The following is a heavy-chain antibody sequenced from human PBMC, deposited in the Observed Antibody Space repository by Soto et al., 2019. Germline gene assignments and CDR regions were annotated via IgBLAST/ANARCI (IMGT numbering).Heavy chain of an antibody. V-gene: IGHV4-34*01. J-gene: IGHJ4*02. CDR1: GGSFGGYY. CDR2: INHVATT. Sequence: VQLQQWGAGLLKPSETLSLTCEVSGGSFGGYYWSWIRQPPGKGLEWIGEINHVATTNYNPSLKSRVTISLDMSNNQSSLTLTSVTAADTAVYYGARHYYDSTGYCRSPLGDWGQGTLVTVSS. D-gene: IGHD3-22*01. CDR3: ARHYYDSTGYCRSPLGD.